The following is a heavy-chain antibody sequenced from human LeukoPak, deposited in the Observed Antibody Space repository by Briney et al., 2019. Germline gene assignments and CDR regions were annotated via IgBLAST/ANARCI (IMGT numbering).Heavy chain of an antibody. Sequence: GGSLRLSCAASGFTFSSYGMSWVRQAPGKGLEWVSAISGSGGSTYYADSVKGRFTISRDNSKNTLYLQMNSLRAEDTAVYYCAKGFDFEGYYYYYYMGVWGKGTTVTISS. CDR2: ISGSGGST. J-gene: IGHJ6*03. CDR1: GFTFSSYG. D-gene: IGHD3-9*01. CDR3: AKGFDFEGYYYYYYMGV. V-gene: IGHV3-23*01.